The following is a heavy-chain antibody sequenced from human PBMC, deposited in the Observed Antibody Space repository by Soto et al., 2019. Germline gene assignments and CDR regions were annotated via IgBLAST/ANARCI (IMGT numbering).Heavy chain of an antibody. CDR1: GYTFTSYD. Sequence: GASVKVSCKASGYTFTSYDINWVRQATGQGLEWMGWMNPNSVNTGYAQKFQGRVTMTRNTSISTAYMELSSLRSEDTAVYYCARVSPTPPPEMNYSPVEGYYYYGMDVWGQGTTVTVSS. CDR2: MNPNSVNT. J-gene: IGHJ6*02. CDR3: ARVSPTPPPEMNYSPVEGYYYYGMDV. D-gene: IGHD1-7*01. V-gene: IGHV1-8*01.